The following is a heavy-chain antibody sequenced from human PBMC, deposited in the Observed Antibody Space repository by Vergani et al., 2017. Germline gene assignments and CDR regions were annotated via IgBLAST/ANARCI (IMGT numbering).Heavy chain of an antibody. CDR1: GGTFSSYA. J-gene: IGHJ5*02. V-gene: IGHV1-69*01. D-gene: IGHD3-9*01. CDR3: AGAKVYYDILTGYYKGEYNWFDP. Sequence: QVQLVQSGAEVKKPGSSVKVSCKASGGTFSSYAISWVRQAPGQGLEWMGGIIPIFGTANYAQKFQGRVTITADESTSTAYMELSSLRSEDTAVYYCAGAKVYYDILTGYYKGEYNWFDPWGQGTLVTVSS. CDR2: IIPIFGTA.